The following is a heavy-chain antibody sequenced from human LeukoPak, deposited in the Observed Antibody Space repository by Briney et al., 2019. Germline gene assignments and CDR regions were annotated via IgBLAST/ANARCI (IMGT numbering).Heavy chain of an antibody. Sequence: SVKVSCKASGGTFSSYAISWVRQAPGQGLEWMGGIIPIFGTANYAQKFQGRVTITTDESTSTAYVELSSLRSEDTAVYYCASPSSSWSYYFDYWGQGTLVTVSS. V-gene: IGHV1-69*05. D-gene: IGHD6-13*01. J-gene: IGHJ4*02. CDR1: GGTFSSYA. CDR2: IIPIFGTA. CDR3: ASPSSSWSYYFDY.